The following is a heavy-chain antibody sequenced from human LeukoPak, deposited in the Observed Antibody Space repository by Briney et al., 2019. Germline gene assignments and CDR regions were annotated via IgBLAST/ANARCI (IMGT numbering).Heavy chain of an antibody. Sequence: GWSLRLSCATSGFTFSRYWMSWVRQAPGKGLKWVANINQGGGVKYYVDSVKGRFTISRDDTESSLYVQMNSLRDEDTAVYYCARFGYSGWNLENWGQGTLVTVSS. D-gene: IGHD5-12*01. J-gene: IGHJ4*02. CDR2: INQGGGVK. CDR3: ARFGYSGWNLEN. CDR1: GFTFSRYW. V-gene: IGHV3-7*02.